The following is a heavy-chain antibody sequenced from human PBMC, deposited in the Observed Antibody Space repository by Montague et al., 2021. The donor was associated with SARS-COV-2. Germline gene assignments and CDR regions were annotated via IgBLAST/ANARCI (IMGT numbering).Heavy chain of an antibody. CDR3: VAGGDSAKAGAY. V-gene: IGHV4-39*07. CDR1: GGSIANSHKY. CDR2: VLYTGTL. J-gene: IGHJ4*02. D-gene: IGHD3-16*01. Sequence: SETLSLICTVSGGSIANSHKYWGWVRQPPGKGLEWIGSVLYTGTLYDHPSLTARVTISLDTSKNQFSLKMYSVTAADTATYFCVAGGDSAKAGAYWGQGTLVTVSS.